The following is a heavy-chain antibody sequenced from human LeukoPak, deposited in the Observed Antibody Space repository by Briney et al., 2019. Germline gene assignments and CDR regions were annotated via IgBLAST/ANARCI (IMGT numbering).Heavy chain of an antibody. V-gene: IGHV3-48*02. CDR2: ISSSSNII. Sequence: GGSLRLSCAASGFTFSGYAMNWVRQAPEKGLEWVSHIYISSSSNIISYADSVKGRFTISRDNAQNSLYLQMNGLRDEDTAVYYCVRDRAYSFDYWGQGILVTVSS. CDR3: VRDRAYSFDY. D-gene: IGHD2-21*01. CDR1: GFTFSGYA. J-gene: IGHJ4*02.